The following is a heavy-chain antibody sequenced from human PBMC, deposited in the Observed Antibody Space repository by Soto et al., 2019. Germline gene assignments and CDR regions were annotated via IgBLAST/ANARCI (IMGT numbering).Heavy chain of an antibody. Sequence: EVQLLESGGTLVQPGGSLRLSCAASGFTFSSHWMSWVRQAPGKGLEWVANIKQDGSEKNYVDSVKGRFTISRDNAKNSLYLQMDSLRVEDTAVYYCARDWRDGYNYCFDYWGQGTLVTVSS. CDR1: GFTFSSHW. CDR3: ARDWRDGYNYCFDY. CDR2: IKQDGSEK. V-gene: IGHV3-7*05. J-gene: IGHJ4*02. D-gene: IGHD5-12*01.